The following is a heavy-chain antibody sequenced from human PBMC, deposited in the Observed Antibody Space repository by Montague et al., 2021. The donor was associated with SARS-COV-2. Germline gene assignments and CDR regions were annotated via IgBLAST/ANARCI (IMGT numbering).Heavy chain of an antibody. CDR2: IYYSGST. D-gene: IGHD3-10*01. CDR1: GGSTSSYY. CDR3: ARASSTMVRGVTRWYFDL. V-gene: IGHV4-59*13. J-gene: IGHJ2*01. Sequence: SETLSLTCTVSGGSTSSYYWSWILQPPGKGLEWIGYIYYSGSTNYNPSLKSRVTISVDTSKNQFSLKLSSVTAADTAVYYCARASSTMVRGVTRWYFDLWGRGTLVTVSS.